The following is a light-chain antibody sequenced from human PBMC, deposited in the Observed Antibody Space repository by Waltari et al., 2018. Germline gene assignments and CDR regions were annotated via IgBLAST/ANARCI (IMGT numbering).Light chain of an antibody. V-gene: IGKV3-20*01. J-gene: IGKJ1*01. Sequence: IVLTQSPGTLSLSPGERATLPCRASQPIAGRYLAWFQQRPGQAPRLLIYGASHRATDIPDRFSGSGSGTDFTLTISRLEPEDFAVFYCQHYGTSSWTFGQGTNVEIK. CDR1: QPIAGRY. CDR2: GAS. CDR3: QHYGTSSWT.